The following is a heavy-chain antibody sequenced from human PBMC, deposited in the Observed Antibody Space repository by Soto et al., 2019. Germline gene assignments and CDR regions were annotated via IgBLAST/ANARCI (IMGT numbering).Heavy chain of an antibody. J-gene: IGHJ4*02. CDR1: GFTVSSNY. CDR2: IYSGGST. D-gene: IGHD6-19*01. CDR3: ARVFSSKAVAGIDY. V-gene: IGHV3-66*01. Sequence: GGSLRLSCAASGFTVSSNYMSWVRQAPGKGLEWVSVIYSGGSTYYADSVKGRFTISRDNSKNTLYLQMNSLRAEDTAVYYCARVFSSKAVAGIDYWGQGTLVTVSS.